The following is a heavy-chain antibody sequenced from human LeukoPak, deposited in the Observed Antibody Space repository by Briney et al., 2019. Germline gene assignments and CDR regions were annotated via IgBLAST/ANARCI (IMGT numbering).Heavy chain of an antibody. V-gene: IGHV1-3*03. CDR3: AIRDGHTDH. D-gene: IGHD5-24*01. J-gene: IGHJ4*02. CDR1: GYTFSNYA. Sequence: ASVTVSCKASGYTFSNYAMHWVGQAPGQGPEWLAWINPANGYARYSQDLQGRLIITRDTSASTAYMELSSLRSEDMAMYYCAIRDGHTDHWGQGTLVTVSS. CDR2: INPANGYA.